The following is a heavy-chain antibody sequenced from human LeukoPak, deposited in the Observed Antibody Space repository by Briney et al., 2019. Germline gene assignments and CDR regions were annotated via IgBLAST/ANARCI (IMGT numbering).Heavy chain of an antibody. CDR1: GFTFSSYW. J-gene: IGHJ4*02. CDR3: ARENPSGWGLDY. D-gene: IGHD6-19*01. Sequence: GSLRLSCAASGFTFSSYWMHWVRQAPGKGLVWVSRINSDGSSTSYADSVKGRFTISRDNAKNTLYLQMNSLRAEDTAVYYCARENPSGWGLDYWGQGTLVTVSS. CDR2: INSDGSST. V-gene: IGHV3-74*01.